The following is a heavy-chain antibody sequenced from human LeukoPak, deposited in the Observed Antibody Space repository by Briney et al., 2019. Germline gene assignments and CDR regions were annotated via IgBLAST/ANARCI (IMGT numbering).Heavy chain of an antibody. J-gene: IGHJ4*02. CDR3: ATLRGASTAVFDS. CDR1: GGSINYDY. D-gene: IGHD2-21*02. Sequence: SETLSLTCTVSGGSINYDYWSWIRQSPGKRLEWIGYIHYSGATNYSPSLNSRVTISVDTSKNQFSLKLSSVTTADTALYYCATLRGASTAVFDSWGQGTLVTVSS. V-gene: IGHV4-59*08. CDR2: IHYSGAT.